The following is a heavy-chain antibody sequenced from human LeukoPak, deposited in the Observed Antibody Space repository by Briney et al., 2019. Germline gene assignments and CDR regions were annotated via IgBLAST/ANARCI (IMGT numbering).Heavy chain of an antibody. Sequence: GGSLRLSCAASEFTFSSYAMHWVRQAPGKGLEWVALVSNDGGDKYYADSVKGRFTISRDNAKNTLYLQVNSLRVEDTAVYYCASPQSGDYGALYFQHWGPGTLVTVSS. V-gene: IGHV3-30*03. D-gene: IGHD4-17*01. CDR2: VSNDGGDK. J-gene: IGHJ1*01. CDR3: ASPQSGDYGALYFQH. CDR1: EFTFSSYA.